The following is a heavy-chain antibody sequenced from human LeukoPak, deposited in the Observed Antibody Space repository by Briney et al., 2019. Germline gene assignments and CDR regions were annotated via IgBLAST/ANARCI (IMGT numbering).Heavy chain of an antibody. J-gene: IGHJ3*02. CDR1: GFTFSSYA. CDR3: AKGYSYAFDAFDI. CDR2: ISFDGNNK. D-gene: IGHD5-18*01. V-gene: IGHV3-30*14. Sequence: GGSPRLSCAASGFTFSSYAMHWVRQAPGKGLEWVAVISFDGNNKYYADSMRGRFTLSRDKSKNTLYLQMNSLRAEDTAVYYCAKGYSYAFDAFDIWGQGTMVTVSS.